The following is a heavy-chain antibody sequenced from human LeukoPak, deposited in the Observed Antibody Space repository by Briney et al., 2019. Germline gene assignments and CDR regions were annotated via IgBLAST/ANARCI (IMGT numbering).Heavy chain of an antibody. V-gene: IGHV4-34*01. CDR2: INHSGST. CDR1: GGSFSGYY. J-gene: IGHJ4*02. CDR3: ARNRGSYASDY. Sequence: SETLSLTCAVYGGSFSGYYWSWIRQPPGKGLEWIGEINHSGSTNYNPSLKSRVTISVDTSKNQFSLKLSSVTAADTAVYYCARNRGSYASDYWGQGTMVTVSS. D-gene: IGHD1-26*01.